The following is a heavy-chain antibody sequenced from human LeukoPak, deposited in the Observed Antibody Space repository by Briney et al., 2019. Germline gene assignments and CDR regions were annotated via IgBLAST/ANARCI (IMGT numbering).Heavy chain of an antibody. D-gene: IGHD4-23*01. Sequence: ASVKVSCKASGGTFSSYAMSWVRQVPGQGLEWMGGIIPIFGTADYAQKFQGRVTITADESTSTAYMELSSLRSEDTAVYYCARDQNDGMDYWGQGTLVTVSS. J-gene: IGHJ4*02. V-gene: IGHV1-69*13. CDR3: ARDQNDGMDY. CDR1: GGTFSSYA. CDR2: IIPIFGTA.